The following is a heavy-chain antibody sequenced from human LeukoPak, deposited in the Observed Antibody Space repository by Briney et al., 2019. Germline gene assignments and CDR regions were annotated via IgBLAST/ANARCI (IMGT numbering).Heavy chain of an antibody. CDR3: ARFSAAVYYYYGMDV. J-gene: IGHJ6*02. CDR2: IYYSGST. D-gene: IGHD2-2*01. CDR1: GGSISSGGYY. Sequence: PSETLSLTCTVSGGSISSGGYYWSWIRQPPGKGLEWIGYIYYSGSTYYNPSLKSRVTISVDTSKNQFSLKLSSVTAADTAVYYCARFSAAVYYYYGMDVWGQGTTVTVSS. V-gene: IGHV4-30-4*08.